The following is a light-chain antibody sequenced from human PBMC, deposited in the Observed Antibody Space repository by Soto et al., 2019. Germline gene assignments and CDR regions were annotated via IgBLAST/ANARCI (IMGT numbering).Light chain of an antibody. CDR3: CSYVGSSTYV. CDR2: EVS. CDR1: SSDVGGYNY. Sequence: QSVLTQPASVSGSPGQSITISCTGTSSDVGGYNYVSWYQQHPGKAPKLMIYEVSNRPSGVSNRFSGSKSGNTASLTISGLQADDEADYYCCSYVGSSTYVFGPGTKVTVL. V-gene: IGLV2-14*01. J-gene: IGLJ1*01.